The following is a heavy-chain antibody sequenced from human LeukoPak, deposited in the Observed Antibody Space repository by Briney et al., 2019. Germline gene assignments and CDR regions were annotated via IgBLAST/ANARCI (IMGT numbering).Heavy chain of an antibody. J-gene: IGHJ4*02. CDR3: ARGSGPGVTTIDS. Sequence: PGGSLRLSCAASAFTFIASDMHWVRQDPGGGLEWVSAFHTDGGIYYLDYVKGRFTISREDAKNSLYLQMHTLRAGYTAVYYCARGSGPGVTTIDSWGQGTLVIVSS. CDR2: FHTDGGI. V-gene: IGHV3-13*01. CDR1: AFTFIASD. D-gene: IGHD4-17*01.